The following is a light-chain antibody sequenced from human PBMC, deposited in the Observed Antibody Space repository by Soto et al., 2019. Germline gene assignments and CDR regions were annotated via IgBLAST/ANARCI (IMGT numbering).Light chain of an antibody. CDR3: QQRKHWPPLT. CDR2: DAS. Sequence: ETVLTQSPATLSLSPGERATISCRASQSVDIYLAWYQQKPGQAPRLLIYDASNRATGIPARFSGSGSGTDFTLTISSLEPEDFALYYCQQRKHWPPLTFGQGTRLEIK. J-gene: IGKJ5*01. V-gene: IGKV3-11*01. CDR1: QSVDIY.